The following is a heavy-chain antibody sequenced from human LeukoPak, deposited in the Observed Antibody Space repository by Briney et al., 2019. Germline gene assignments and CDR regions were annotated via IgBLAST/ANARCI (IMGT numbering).Heavy chain of an antibody. D-gene: IGHD1-26*01. J-gene: IGHJ6*03. CDR3: ARVRWEPNRYYYMDV. CDR2: INPNSGGT. CDR1: GYTFTGYY. Sequence: ASVKVSCKASGYTFTGYYMHWVRQAPGQGLEWMGRINPNSGGTNYAQKFQGRVTMTRDTSISTAYMELSRLRSDDTAVYYCARVRWEPNRYYYMDVWGKGTTVTVSS. V-gene: IGHV1-2*06.